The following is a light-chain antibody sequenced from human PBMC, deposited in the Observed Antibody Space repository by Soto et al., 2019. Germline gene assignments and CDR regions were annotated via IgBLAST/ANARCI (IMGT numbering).Light chain of an antibody. J-gene: IGLJ1*01. CDR3: GSWDSSLSAYV. CDR1: SSTIGGNS. V-gene: IGLV1-51*01. Sequence: TQPASVSAAPAQKVTISCSVSSSTIGGNSVSWYQQLPGTAPKLLIYDDNKRPSGIPDRFSGSKSGTSATLGITGFQTGDEADYYCGSWDSSLSAYVFGTGTKVTVL. CDR2: DDN.